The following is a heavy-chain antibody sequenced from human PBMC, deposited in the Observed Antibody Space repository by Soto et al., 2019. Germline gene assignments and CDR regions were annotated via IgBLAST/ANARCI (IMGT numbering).Heavy chain of an antibody. J-gene: IGHJ5*02. CDR1: GFTFSDYY. CDR3: ARGYYCSSTSCYLVRSNWFDP. CDR2: ISSSSSYT. D-gene: IGHD2-2*01. Sequence: QVQLVESGGGLVQPGGSLRLSCAASGFTFSDYYMSWIRQAPGKGLEWVSYISSSSSYTNYADSVKGRFTISRDNAKNSLYLQMNSLRAEDTAVYYCARGYYCSSTSCYLVRSNWFDPWGQGTLVTVSS. V-gene: IGHV3-11*06.